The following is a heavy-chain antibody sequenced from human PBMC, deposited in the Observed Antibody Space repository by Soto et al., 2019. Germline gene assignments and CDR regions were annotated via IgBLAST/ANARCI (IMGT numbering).Heavy chain of an antibody. CDR3: ARGHWRLRAFDI. CDR2: ISSSSSYI. CDR1: GFTFSSYS. D-gene: IGHD2-21*02. J-gene: IGHJ3*02. Sequence: EVQLVESGGGLVKPGGSLRLSCAASGFTFSSYSMNWVRQAPGKGLEWVSSISSSSSYIYYADSVKGRFTISRDNAKNSLYLQMNSLRAEDTAVYYCARGHWRLRAFDIWGQGTMVTVSS. V-gene: IGHV3-21*01.